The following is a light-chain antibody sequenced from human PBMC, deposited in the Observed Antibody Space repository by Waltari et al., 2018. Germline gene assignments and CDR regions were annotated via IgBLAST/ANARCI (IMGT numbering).Light chain of an antibody. CDR2: EVS. Sequence: QSALTQPRSVSGSPGQSVTISCTGTNSDVGGYKYVSWYQQHPGKAPKVMIYEVSERPSGVPDRFSGSKSGNTASLTISGLQAEDEADYFCCSYAGSYTYVFGSGTKVTVL. J-gene: IGLJ1*01. CDR1: NSDVGGYKY. CDR3: CSYAGSYTYV. V-gene: IGLV2-11*01.